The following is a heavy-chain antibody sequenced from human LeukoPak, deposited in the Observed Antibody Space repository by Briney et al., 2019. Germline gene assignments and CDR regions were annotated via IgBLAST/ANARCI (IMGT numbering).Heavy chain of an antibody. V-gene: IGHV3-23*01. CDR1: KFTFSTFS. J-gene: IGHJ4*02. D-gene: IGHD5-18*01. Sequence: PGGSLRLSCAASKFTFSTFSMSWVRQAPGKGLEWVSASTYYADSVKGRFTISRDNSKNTLYLQMNSLRAEDTAVYYCAKSLRGHSYDWGQGTLVTVSS. CDR2: ST. CDR3: AKSLRGHSYD.